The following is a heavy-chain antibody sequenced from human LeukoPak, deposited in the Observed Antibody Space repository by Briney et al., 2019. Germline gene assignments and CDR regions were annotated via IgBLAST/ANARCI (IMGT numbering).Heavy chain of an antibody. CDR2: INPNSGGT. J-gene: IGHJ6*02. CDR3: ARVGDFYYYYGMDV. CDR1: GYTFTGYY. V-gene: IGHV1-2*02. Sequence: ASVKVSCKASGYTFTGYYMHWVRQAPGQGLEWMGWINPNSGGTNYAQKFQGRVTITRDTSISTAYMELSRLRSDDTAVYYCARVGDFYYYYGMDVWGQGTTVTVSS.